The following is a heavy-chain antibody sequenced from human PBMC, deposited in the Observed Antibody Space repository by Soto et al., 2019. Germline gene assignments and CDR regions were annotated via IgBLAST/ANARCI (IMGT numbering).Heavy chain of an antibody. J-gene: IGHJ5*02. CDR3: ARESIAVQFDP. V-gene: IGHV3-33*01. D-gene: IGHD6-6*01. CDR1: GFTFSSYG. Sequence: PGGSLRLSCAASGFTFSSYGMHWVRQAPGKGLEWVAVIWYDGSNKYYADSVKGRFTISRDNSKNTLYLQMNSLRAEDTAVYYCARESIAVQFDPWGQGTLVTVSS. CDR2: IWYDGSNK.